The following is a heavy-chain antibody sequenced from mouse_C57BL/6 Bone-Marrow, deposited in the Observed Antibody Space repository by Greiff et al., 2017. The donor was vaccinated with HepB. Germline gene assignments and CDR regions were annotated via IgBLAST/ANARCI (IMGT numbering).Heavy chain of an antibody. D-gene: IGHD2-5*01. CDR1: GYSITSGYY. J-gene: IGHJ3*01. Sequence: EVQVVESGPGLVKPSQSLSLTCSVTGYSITSGYYWNWIRQFPGNKLEWMGYISYDGSNNYNPSLKNRISITRDTSKNQFFLKLNSVTTEDTATYYCARDQSYYSKIWFAYWGQGTLVTVSA. CDR2: ISYDGSN. CDR3: ARDQSYYSKIWFAY. V-gene: IGHV3-6*01.